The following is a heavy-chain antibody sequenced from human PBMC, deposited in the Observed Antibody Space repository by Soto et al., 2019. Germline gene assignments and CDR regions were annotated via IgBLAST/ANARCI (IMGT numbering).Heavy chain of an antibody. J-gene: IGHJ4*02. CDR3: TRDPKPQGGWELPDIFDY. V-gene: IGHV4-61*01. CDR2: IYYSGST. D-gene: IGHD1-26*01. Sequence: SETLSLTCTVSGNSVTSGNYSWTWIRQPPGKGLEWVGHIYYSGSTNYSPSLKSGVTISLNTPNNQFSLKVTSVTAADTAVYYCTRDPKPQGGWELPDIFDYWGQGTPVTVSS. CDR1: GNSVTSGNYS.